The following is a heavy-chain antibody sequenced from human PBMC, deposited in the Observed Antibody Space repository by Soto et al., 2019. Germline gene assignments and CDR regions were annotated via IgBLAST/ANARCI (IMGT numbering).Heavy chain of an antibody. CDR1: GGSISSYY. CDR2: IYYSGST. D-gene: IGHD4-17*01. CDR3: ARARLTSYGDTFDY. V-gene: IGHV4-59*01. J-gene: IGHJ4*02. Sequence: SQTLPLTCTVSGGSISSYYWSWIRRPPGKGLEWIGYIYYSGSTNYNPSLKSRVTISVDTSKNQFSLKLSSVTAADTAVYYCARARLTSYGDTFDYWGQGSLVTVS.